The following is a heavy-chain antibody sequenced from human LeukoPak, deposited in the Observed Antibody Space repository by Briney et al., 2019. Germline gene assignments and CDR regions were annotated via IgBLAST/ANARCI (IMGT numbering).Heavy chain of an antibody. J-gene: IGHJ4*02. CDR2: INPNSGGT. D-gene: IGHD5-18*01. Sequence: ASVKVSCKASGYTFTGYYMHWVRQAPGQGLEWMGWINPNSGGTNYAQKFQGRVTMTRDTSISTAYMELSRLRSDDTAVYYCARDGGGYSYGYYFDYWGQGTLVTVSS. CDR3: ARDGGGYSYGYYFDY. V-gene: IGHV1-2*02. CDR1: GYTFTGYY.